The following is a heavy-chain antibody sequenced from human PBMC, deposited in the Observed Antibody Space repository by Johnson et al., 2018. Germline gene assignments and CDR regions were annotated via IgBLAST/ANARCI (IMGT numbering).Heavy chain of an antibody. CDR3: ARDPSFGCGGDCFGYAFDI. D-gene: IGHD2-21*02. J-gene: IGHJ3*02. Sequence: QVQLVESGGGVVQXGRSLRLSCAASGFTFSSYGMHWVRQAPGKGLEWVAVIWYDGSNTYYADSVKGRFTISRDNSKNTLYLQMNSLRAEDTAVYYCARDPSFGCGGDCFGYAFDIWGQGTMVTVSS. V-gene: IGHV3-33*01. CDR2: IWYDGSNT. CDR1: GFTFSSYG.